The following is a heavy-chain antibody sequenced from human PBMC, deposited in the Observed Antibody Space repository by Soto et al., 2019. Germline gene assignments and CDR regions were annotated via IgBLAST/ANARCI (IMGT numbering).Heavy chain of an antibody. CDR1: GGIFSSNT. J-gene: IGHJ5*02. CDR2: LIPLFGTA. CDR3: ASKAACGSDCYDIDT. V-gene: IGHV1-69*06. D-gene: IGHD2-21*02. Sequence: QVYLVQSGAEVKKPGSSVKISCKASGGIFSSNTINWVRQAAGQGLEWMGGLIPLFGTANYAEKFQGRVTITADKSTKTEYMELTSLRSEDTAVYYCASKAACGSDCYDIDTWGQGILVIGSS.